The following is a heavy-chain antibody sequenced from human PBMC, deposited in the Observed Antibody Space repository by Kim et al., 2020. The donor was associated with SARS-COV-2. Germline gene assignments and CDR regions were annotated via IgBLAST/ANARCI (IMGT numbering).Heavy chain of an antibody. D-gene: IGHD6-19*01. J-gene: IGHJ4*02. CDR2: IIPIFGTA. Sequence: SVKVSCKASGGTFSSYAISWVRQAPGQGLEWMGGIIPIFGTANYAQKFQGRVTITADESTSTAYMELSSLRSEDTAVYYCAIGFPELEQWLPPRVFDYWGQGTLVTVSS. CDR1: GGTFSSYA. CDR3: AIGFPELEQWLPPRVFDY. V-gene: IGHV1-69*13.